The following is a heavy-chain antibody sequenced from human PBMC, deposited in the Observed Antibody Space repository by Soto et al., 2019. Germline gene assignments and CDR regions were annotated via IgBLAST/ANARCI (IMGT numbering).Heavy chain of an antibody. V-gene: IGHV3-21*01. CDR3: AIGYSSGWDAFDI. J-gene: IGHJ3*02. CDR2: ISSSSSYI. CDR1: GFTFSSYS. Sequence: KPGGSLRLSCAASGFTFSSYSMNWVRQAPGKGLEWVSSISSSSSYIYYADSVKGRFTISRDNAKNSLYLQMNSLRAEDTAVYYCAIGYSSGWDAFDIWGQGTMVTVSS. D-gene: IGHD6-19*01.